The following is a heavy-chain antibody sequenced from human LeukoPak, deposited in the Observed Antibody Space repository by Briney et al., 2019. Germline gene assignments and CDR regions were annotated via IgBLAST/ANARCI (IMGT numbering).Heavy chain of an antibody. CDR2: IKQDGSEK. V-gene: IGHV3-7*01. Sequence: AGGSLRLSCAASGFTFSSYWMSWVRQAPGKGLEWVANIKQDGSEKYYVDSVKGRFTISRDNAKNSLYLQMNSLRAEDTAVYYCARVCRGSGWYWDYWGQGTLVTVSS. J-gene: IGHJ4*02. CDR3: ARVCRGSGWYWDY. CDR1: GFTFSSYW. D-gene: IGHD6-19*01.